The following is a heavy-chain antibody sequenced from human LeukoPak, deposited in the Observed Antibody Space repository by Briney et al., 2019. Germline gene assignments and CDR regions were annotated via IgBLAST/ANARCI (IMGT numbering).Heavy chain of an antibody. Sequence: GKSLRLSCAASGFTLSNYGMHWVRQAPGKGLEWVALIWYDGSNKYYADSVQGRFIISRDNSKNTLYLQMNSLRAEDTAVYYCAREMGLNIVATFGYWGQGTLVTVSS. J-gene: IGHJ4*02. CDR1: GFTLSNYG. CDR3: AREMGLNIVATFGY. V-gene: IGHV3-33*01. CDR2: IWYDGSNK. D-gene: IGHD5-12*01.